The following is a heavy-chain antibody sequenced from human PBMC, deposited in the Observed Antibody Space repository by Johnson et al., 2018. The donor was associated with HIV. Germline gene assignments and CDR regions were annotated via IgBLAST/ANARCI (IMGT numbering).Heavy chain of an antibody. CDR2: IRYDGSNK. J-gene: IGHJ3*02. CDR3: ATTHTYGGALDI. CDR1: GLTFSSFG. Sequence: QVQLVESGGGVVQPGRSLRLACAASGLTFSSFGMHWVRQAPGKGLEWVAFIRYDGSNKDSADSVKGRFTISRDNSKNTLYLQMNSLRAEDTAVYFSATTHTYGGALDIWGRGTMVTVSS. V-gene: IGHV3-30*02. D-gene: IGHD5-18*01.